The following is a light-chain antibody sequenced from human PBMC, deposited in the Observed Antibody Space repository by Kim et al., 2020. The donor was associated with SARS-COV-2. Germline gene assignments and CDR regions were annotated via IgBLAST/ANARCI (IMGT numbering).Light chain of an antibody. CDR2: AAS. CDR3: LQHNSYPRT. J-gene: IGKJ1*01. V-gene: IGKV1-17*03. Sequence: DIQMTQSPSAMSASVGDRVTITCRASQDISNYLAWFQQKPGKVPKHLIYAASSLQSGVPSRFSGSGSGTEFTLTISSLQPEDFATYYCLQHNSYPRTFGQGTKVDIK. CDR1: QDISNY.